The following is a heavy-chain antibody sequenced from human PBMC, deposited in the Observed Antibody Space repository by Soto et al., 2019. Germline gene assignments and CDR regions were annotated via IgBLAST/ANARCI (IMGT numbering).Heavy chain of an antibody. CDR1: GGSISSSSYY. CDR3: ARHIAAAGTYYYYGMDV. CDR2: IYYSGST. J-gene: IGHJ6*02. V-gene: IGHV4-39*01. Sequence: SETLSLTCTVSGGSISSSSYYWGWIRQPPGKGLEWIGSIYYSGSTYYNPSLKSRVTISVDTSKNQFSLKLSSVTAADTAVYYCARHIAAAGTYYYYGMDVWGQGTTVTVSS. D-gene: IGHD6-13*01.